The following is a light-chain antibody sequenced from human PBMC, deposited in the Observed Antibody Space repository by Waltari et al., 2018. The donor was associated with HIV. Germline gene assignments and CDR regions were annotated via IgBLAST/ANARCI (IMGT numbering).Light chain of an antibody. J-gene: IGKJ4*01. CDR2: DAS. CDR1: QNVSSY. V-gene: IGKV3-11*01. CDR3: QQRSNWPPGST. Sequence: EIVLTQSPATLSLSPGERATLSCRASQNVSSYLAWYQQKPGQAPRLLIYDASNRATGIPSRCRGSGSGTDFTLTISSLGPEDFAVYYCQQRSNWPPGSTFGGGTKVEIK.